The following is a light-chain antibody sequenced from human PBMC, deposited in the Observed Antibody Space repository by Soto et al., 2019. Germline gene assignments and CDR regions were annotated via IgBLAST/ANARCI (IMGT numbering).Light chain of an antibody. CDR3: QQYGSAPRT. Sequence: EIVLTQSPGTLSLSPVERATLSCMASQSVSSSFLSWYQQKPGQSPRLLIYGASGRATGIPDRFSGSGSGTDFTLTISSLEPEDFAVYYCQQYGSAPRTFGQGTKVDI. J-gene: IGKJ1*01. V-gene: IGKV3-20*01. CDR2: GAS. CDR1: QSVSSSF.